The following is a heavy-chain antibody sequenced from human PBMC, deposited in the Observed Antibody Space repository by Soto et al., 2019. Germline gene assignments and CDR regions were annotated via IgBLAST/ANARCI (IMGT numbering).Heavy chain of an antibody. D-gene: IGHD4-17*01. CDR3: ARGPGGLRPYYFDY. CDR1: GGSFSGYY. CDR2: INHSGST. Sequence: QVQLQQWGAGLLKPSETLSLTCAVYGGSFSGYYWSWIRQPPGKGLEWIGEINHSGSTNYNPSLKSRVTISVDPSKNQFSLKLSSVTAADTAVYYCARGPGGLRPYYFDYWGQGTLVTVSS. J-gene: IGHJ4*02. V-gene: IGHV4-34*01.